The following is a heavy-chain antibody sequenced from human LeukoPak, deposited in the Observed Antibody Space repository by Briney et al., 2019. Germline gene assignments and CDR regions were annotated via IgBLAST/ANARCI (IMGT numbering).Heavy chain of an antibody. CDR3: AKDNIVVVVAARPYNWFDP. J-gene: IGHJ5*02. CDR2: ITPNSGGT. CDR1: GYTFTGYY. V-gene: IGHV1-2*02. D-gene: IGHD2-15*01. Sequence: GASVKVSCKASGYTFTGYYMHWVRQAPGQGLEWMGWITPNSGGTNYAQKFQGRVSMTRDTSISTAYMELSRLRSDDTAVYYCAKDNIVVVVAARPYNWFDPWGQGTLVTVSS.